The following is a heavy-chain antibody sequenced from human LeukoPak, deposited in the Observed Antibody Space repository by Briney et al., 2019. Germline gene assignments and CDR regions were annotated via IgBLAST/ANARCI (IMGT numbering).Heavy chain of an antibody. CDR2: ISIDRSTT. V-gene: IGHV3-74*01. J-gene: IGHJ4*02. CDR1: GFTFTSAW. CDR3: ARGVSGSYGNFDY. D-gene: IGHD1-26*01. Sequence: GGSLRLSCAPSGFTFTSAWIHWGRQAPGKGLGWFSSISIDRSTTNYADSVKRRFTTTRDNAKNTMYLQMNSMRAEYTAVYYCARGVSGSYGNFDYWGQGTLVSVSS.